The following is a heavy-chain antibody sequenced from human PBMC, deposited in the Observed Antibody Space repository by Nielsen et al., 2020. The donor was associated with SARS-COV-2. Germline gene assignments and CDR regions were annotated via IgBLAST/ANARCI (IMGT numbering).Heavy chain of an antibody. V-gene: IGHV1-3*01. Sequence: ASVKVSCKASGYTFTSYTIHWVRQAPGQRLEWMGWINAGNGNTKYSQKFQGRVTITRDTYASTAYMELSSLRSEDTAVFYCARYTTGLFDYWGQGTLVTVSS. D-gene: IGHD2-2*02. J-gene: IGHJ4*02. CDR1: GYTFTSYT. CDR3: ARYTTGLFDY. CDR2: INAGNGNT.